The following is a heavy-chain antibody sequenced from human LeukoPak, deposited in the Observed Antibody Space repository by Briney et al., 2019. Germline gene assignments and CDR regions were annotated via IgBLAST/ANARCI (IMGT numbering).Heavy chain of an antibody. J-gene: IGHJ4*02. CDR3: ARDYGDFPAYYFDY. Sequence: SETLSLTCTVSGGSISSYYWSWIRQPAGKGLEWIGRIYNSGITDYNPSLKSRVTMSMDTSMNQFSLKLRSVTAADTAVYYCARDYGDFPAYYFDYWGQGTLVTVSS. CDR2: IYNSGIT. CDR1: GGSISSYY. V-gene: IGHV4-4*07. D-gene: IGHD4-17*01.